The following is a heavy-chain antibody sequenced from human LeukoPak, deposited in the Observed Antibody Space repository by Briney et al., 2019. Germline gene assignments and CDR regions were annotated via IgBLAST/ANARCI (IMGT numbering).Heavy chain of an antibody. D-gene: IGHD6-6*01. CDR1: GFTFSSYW. J-gene: IGHJ4*02. V-gene: IGHV3-7*01. Sequence: PGGSLRLTCAASGFTFSSYWMSWVRQAPGKGLEWVANIKQAGSEKYYVDSVKGRFTISRDNAKNSLYLQMNSLRAEDTAVYYCARFSLGVARPYYFDYWGQGTLVTVSS. CDR2: IKQAGSEK. CDR3: ARFSLGVARPYYFDY.